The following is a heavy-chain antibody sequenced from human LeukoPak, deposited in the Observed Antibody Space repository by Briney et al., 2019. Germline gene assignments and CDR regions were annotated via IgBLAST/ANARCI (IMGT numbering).Heavy chain of an antibody. CDR1: GFTFSSYA. V-gene: IGHV3-23*01. D-gene: IGHD3-3*01. Sequence: GGSLRLSCAAPGFTFSSYAMSWVRQAPGKGLEWVSSFTGSGGSIYYADSVKGRFTISRDNSKNTLYLQMNSLRAEDTAVYYCASARGYDFWSGYYPPRDWGQGTLVTVSS. CDR3: ASARGYDFWSGYYPPRD. J-gene: IGHJ4*02. CDR2: FTGSGGSI.